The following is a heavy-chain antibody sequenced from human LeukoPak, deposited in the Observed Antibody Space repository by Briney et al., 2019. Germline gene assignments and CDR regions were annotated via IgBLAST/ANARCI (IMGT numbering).Heavy chain of an antibody. Sequence: GGSLRLSCAASGLTFSRFWMSRVRQAPGKGLEWVANINENGNEKYYVDSVKGRFTVSRDNAKNSLYLQMNSLRAEDTAVYYCARAGDGTAARDYWGQGTLVTVSS. J-gene: IGHJ4*02. CDR1: GLTFSRFW. V-gene: IGHV3-7*01. D-gene: IGHD2-15*01. CDR3: ARAGDGTAARDY. CDR2: INENGNEK.